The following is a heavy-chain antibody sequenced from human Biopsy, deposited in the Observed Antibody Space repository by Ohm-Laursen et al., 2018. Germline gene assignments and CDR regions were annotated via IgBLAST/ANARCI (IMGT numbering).Heavy chain of an antibody. CDR2: IFNSANT. Sequence: SQTLSLTCPVSGGSIRSGGSYWSWIRQRPGKGLEWIGYIFNSANTYYNPSLKNLITISGDTSKNQFSLKLNSVTAADTAVYYCARGDYFDSNGYFWFDPWGQGTLVTVSS. J-gene: IGHJ5*02. D-gene: IGHD3-22*01. V-gene: IGHV4-31*01. CDR1: GGSIRSGGSY. CDR3: ARGDYFDSNGYFWFDP.